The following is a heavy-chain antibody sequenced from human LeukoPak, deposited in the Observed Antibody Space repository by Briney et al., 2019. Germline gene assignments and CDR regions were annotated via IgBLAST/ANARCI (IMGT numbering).Heavy chain of an antibody. CDR1: GGSLSRYY. J-gene: IGHJ5*02. CDR2: IYYSGST. CDR3: ARHSNYYDSP. V-gene: IGHV4-59*08. D-gene: IGHD3-22*01. Sequence: SETLSLTCTVCGGSLSRYYWSWIREPPGEGLEGIGYIYYSGSTNYNPSLQSLVTISVDTSKNQFSLKLSSVNAADTAVYYCARHSNYYDSPWGQGTLVTVSS.